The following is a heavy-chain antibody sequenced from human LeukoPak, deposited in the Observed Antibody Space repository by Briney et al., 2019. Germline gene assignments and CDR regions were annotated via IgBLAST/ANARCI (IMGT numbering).Heavy chain of an antibody. Sequence: SETLSLTCAVYGGSFSGYYWSWIRQPPGKGLEWIGEINHSGSTKYNPSLKSRVTISVDTSKNQFSLKLSSVTAADTAVYYCARGDILTGYYRGRKFDYWGQGTLVTVSS. CDR3: ARGDILTGYYRGRKFDY. J-gene: IGHJ4*02. CDR2: INHSGST. V-gene: IGHV4-34*01. CDR1: GGSFSGYY. D-gene: IGHD3-9*01.